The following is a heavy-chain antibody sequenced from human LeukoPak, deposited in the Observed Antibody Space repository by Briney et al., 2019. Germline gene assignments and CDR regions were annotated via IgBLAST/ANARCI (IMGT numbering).Heavy chain of an antibody. J-gene: IGHJ3*02. CDR1: GDSISSGSYL. V-gene: IGHV4-61*02. Sequence: SQTLSLTCTVSGDSISSGSYLWSWIRQPAGTGLEWIGRTYIGGDTNYNPSLKSRVTISLDTSKNQISLRLSSVTAADTAVYYCARDPRGVKAILGAFDIWGQGTTVTVSS. D-gene: IGHD2-21*01. CDR3: ARDPRGVKAILGAFDI. CDR2: TYIGGDT.